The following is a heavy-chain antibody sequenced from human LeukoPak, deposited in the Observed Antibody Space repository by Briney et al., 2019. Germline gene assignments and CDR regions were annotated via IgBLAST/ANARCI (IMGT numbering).Heavy chain of an antibody. CDR3: ARISLAAAEEY. Sequence: SETLSLTCTVSGGSISSYYWSWLRQPPGKGLEWIGYIYYSGSTNYNPSLKSRVTISVDTSKNQFSLKLSSVTAADTAVYYCARISLAAAEEYWGQGTLVTVSS. J-gene: IGHJ4*02. V-gene: IGHV4-59*01. CDR2: IYYSGST. CDR1: GGSISSYY. D-gene: IGHD6-13*01.